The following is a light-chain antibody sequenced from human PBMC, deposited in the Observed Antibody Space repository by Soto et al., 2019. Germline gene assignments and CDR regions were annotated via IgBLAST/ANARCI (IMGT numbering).Light chain of an antibody. CDR3: QQYYSYPLFT. CDR1: QGISSY. J-gene: IGKJ3*01. CDR2: AAS. V-gene: IGKV1-8*01. Sequence: AIRMTQSPSSLSASTGDRVTITCRASQGISSYLAWYQQKPRKAPKLLIYAASTLQSGVPSRFSGSGSGTDFTLTISCLQSEDFATYYCQQYYSYPLFTFGPGT.